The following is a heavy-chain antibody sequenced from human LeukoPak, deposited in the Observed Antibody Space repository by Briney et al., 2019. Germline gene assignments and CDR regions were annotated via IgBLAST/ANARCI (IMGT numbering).Heavy chain of an antibody. CDR1: GFTFSSYW. Sequence: PGGSLRLSCAASGFTFSSYWMSWVRQAPGKGLEWVANIKQDGSEKYYVDSVKGRFTISRDNAKNSLYLQMNSLRAEDTAVYYCARDYRGYYYDSSGLDIWGQGTLVTVSS. V-gene: IGHV3-7*01. CDR3: ARDYRGYYYDSSGLDI. CDR2: IKQDGSEK. J-gene: IGHJ4*02. D-gene: IGHD3-22*01.